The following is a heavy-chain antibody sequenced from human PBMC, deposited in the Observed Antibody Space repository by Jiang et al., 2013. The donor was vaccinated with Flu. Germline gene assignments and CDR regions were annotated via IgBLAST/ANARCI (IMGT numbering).Heavy chain of an antibody. V-gene: IGHV3-15*01. CDR2: IKSKVDGGTA. Sequence: GGLVKPGGSLRLSCAASGFIFSNAWMNWVRQAPGKGLEWLGRIKSKVDGGTADYGAPVKGRFTISRDDSKNTLYLQMNSLKTEDTAVYYCTINKRARVGAVFDYWGQ. D-gene: IGHD1-26*01. J-gene: IGHJ4*02. CDR3: TINKRARVGAVFDY. CDR1: GFIFSNAW.